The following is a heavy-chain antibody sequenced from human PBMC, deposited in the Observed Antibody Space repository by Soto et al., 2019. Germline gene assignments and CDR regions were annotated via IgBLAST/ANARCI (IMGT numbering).Heavy chain of an antibody. V-gene: IGHV3-33*01. CDR1: GFTFSSYG. Sequence: GGSLRLSCAASGFTFSSYGMHWVRQAPGKGLEWVAVIWYDGSKKYYIDSVKGRFTISRDNSKNTLYLQMNSLRAEDTAVYYCARDGVQFPYYYYGMDVWGQGTTVTVSS. J-gene: IGHJ6*02. CDR2: IWYDGSKK. D-gene: IGHD1-1*01. CDR3: ARDGVQFPYYYYGMDV.